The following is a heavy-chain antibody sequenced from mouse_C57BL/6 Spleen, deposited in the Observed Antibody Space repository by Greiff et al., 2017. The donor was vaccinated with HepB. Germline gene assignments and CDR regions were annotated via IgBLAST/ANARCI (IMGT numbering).Heavy chain of an antibody. V-gene: IGHV1-64*01. Sequence: QVQLQQPGAELVKPGASVKLSCKASGYTFTSYWMHWVKQRPGQGLEWIGMIHPNSGSTNYNEKFKSKATLTVDKSSSTAYMQLSSLTSEDSAVYYCARWETAQAYAMDYWGQGTSVTVS. CDR2: IHPNSGST. J-gene: IGHJ4*01. D-gene: IGHD3-2*02. CDR1: GYTFTSYW. CDR3: ARWETAQAYAMDY.